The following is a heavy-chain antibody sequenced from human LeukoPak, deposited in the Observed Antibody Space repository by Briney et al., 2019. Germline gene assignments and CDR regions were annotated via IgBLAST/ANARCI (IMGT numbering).Heavy chain of an antibody. J-gene: IGHJ4*02. V-gene: IGHV3-23*01. CDR2: ITGGGGTT. Sequence: PGGSPRLPCEASGLTFSSYGMSWVRQAPGQGLQWVSAITGGGGTTYYADAVKGRFTISRDNSKNMLYLQMNSLRAEDTAVYYCAKMQGYFDYWGQGTLVPVSS. CDR1: GLTFSSYG. CDR3: AKMQGYFDY.